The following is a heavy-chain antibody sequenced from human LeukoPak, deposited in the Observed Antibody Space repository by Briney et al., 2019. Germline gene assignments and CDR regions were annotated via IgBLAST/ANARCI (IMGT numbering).Heavy chain of an antibody. J-gene: IGHJ6*02. CDR3: ARAPGNLGIYHYGVDV. V-gene: IGHV1-18*01. Sequence: GASVKVSCKASGYTFTSYGISWVRQAPGQGLEWMGWISGYNGNTNYAQKFQGRLTMTTDTSTSTAYMELRSLRSDDTAMYYCARAPGNLGIYHYGVDVWGQGTTVTVSS. CDR2: ISGYNGNT. D-gene: IGHD7-27*01. CDR1: GYTFTSYG.